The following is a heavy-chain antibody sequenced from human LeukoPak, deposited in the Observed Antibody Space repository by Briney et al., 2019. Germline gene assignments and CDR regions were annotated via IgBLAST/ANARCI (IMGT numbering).Heavy chain of an antibody. CDR3: ARATCSGGSCYHYYYYYYGMDV. CDR1: GDTFSSYA. Sequence: ASVKVSCKASGDTFSSYATSWVRQAPGQGLEWMGRIIPILGIANYAQKYQGRVTITADKSTSTAYMELSSLRSEDTAVYYCARATCSGGSCYHYYYYYYGMDVWGQGTTVTVSS. J-gene: IGHJ6*02. CDR2: IIPILGIA. D-gene: IGHD2-15*01. V-gene: IGHV1-69*04.